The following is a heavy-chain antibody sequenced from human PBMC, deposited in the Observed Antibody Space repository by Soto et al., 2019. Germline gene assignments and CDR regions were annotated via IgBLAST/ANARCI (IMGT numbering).Heavy chain of an antibody. Sequence: SETLSLTCAVSSGSISSSNWWSWVRQPPGKGLEWIGEIYHSGSTNYNPSLKSRVTISVDKSKNQFSLKLSSVTAADTAVYYCARSLLYGDSYFDYWGQGTLVTVSS. J-gene: IGHJ4*02. CDR1: SGSISSSNW. D-gene: IGHD4-17*01. V-gene: IGHV4-4*02. CDR2: IYHSGST. CDR3: ARSLLYGDSYFDY.